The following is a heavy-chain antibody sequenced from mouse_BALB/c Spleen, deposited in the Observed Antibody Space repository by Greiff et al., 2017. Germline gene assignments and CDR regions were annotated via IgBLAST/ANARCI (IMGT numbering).Heavy chain of an antibody. D-gene: IGHD1-1*01. CDR1: GFSLTSYG. J-gene: IGHJ1*01. V-gene: IGHV2-4-1*01. CDR3: ARKPFYYGRSPGYFDV. Sequence: VKLQQSGPGLVQPSQSLSITCTVSGFSLTSYGVHWVRQSPGKGLEWLGVIWSGGSTDYNAAFISRLSISKDNSKSQVFFKMNSLQADDTAIYYCARKPFYYGRSPGYFDVWGAGTTVTVSS. CDR2: IWSGGST.